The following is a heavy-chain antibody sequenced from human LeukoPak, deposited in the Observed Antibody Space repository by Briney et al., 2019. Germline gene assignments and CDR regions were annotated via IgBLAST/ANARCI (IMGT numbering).Heavy chain of an antibody. J-gene: IGHJ4*02. CDR3: ARESVARGLFDY. CDR2: ISKDGSNE. Sequence: GGSLRLSCAASGFTFSTYVMHWVRQAPGKGLEWVAVISKDGSNEDYADSVKGRFSLSRDNSKNSLFLQMHSLRVEDTAVYYCARESVARGLFDYWGQGTLVTVPS. CDR1: GFTFSTYV. V-gene: IGHV3-30*04. D-gene: IGHD5-12*01.